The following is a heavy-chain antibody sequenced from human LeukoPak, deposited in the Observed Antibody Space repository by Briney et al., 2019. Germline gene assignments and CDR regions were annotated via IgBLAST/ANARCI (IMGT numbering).Heavy chain of an antibody. CDR3: ASGAAGGWYYFDD. CDR2: IYSGGST. Sequence: PGGSLRLSCAASGFTVSSSYMSWVRRAPGGGLEWVSVIYSGGSTYYADSVKGRFTISRDNSKNTLYLQMNRLRAEDTAVYYCASGAAGGWYYFDDWGQGTLVTVSS. D-gene: IGHD6-19*01. CDR1: GFTVSSSY. J-gene: IGHJ4*02. V-gene: IGHV3-53*01.